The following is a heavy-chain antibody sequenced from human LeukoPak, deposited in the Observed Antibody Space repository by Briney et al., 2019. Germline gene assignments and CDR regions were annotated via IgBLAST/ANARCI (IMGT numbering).Heavy chain of an antibody. CDR2: ISSSSSYI. CDR3: AELGITLIGGV. J-gene: IGHJ6*04. CDR1: GFTFSSYS. V-gene: IGHV3-21*01. Sequence: GGSLRLSCAASGFTFSSYSMNCVRQAPGKGLAWVSSISSSSSYIYYGDSVKVRFTISRDNAKNSLYLQMNSLRAEDTAVYYCAELGITLIGGVWGRGTTVTISS. D-gene: IGHD3-10*02.